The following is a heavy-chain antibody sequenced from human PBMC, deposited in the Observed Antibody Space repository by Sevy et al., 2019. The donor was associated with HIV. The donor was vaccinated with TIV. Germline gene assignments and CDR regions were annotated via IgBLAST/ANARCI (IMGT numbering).Heavy chain of an antibody. J-gene: IGHJ4*02. V-gene: IGHV3-30-3*01. CDR3: ARGPYNSGLRFDF. Sequence: GGSLRLSCVPSGFSLSDYAMHWVRQGPDKGLAWVAVISFDGGNTYYSDAVEGRFTISRDNSKNTVFLQMNSLSPDDTALYYCARGPYNSGLRFDFWGQGTLVTVSS. CDR2: ISFDGGNT. D-gene: IGHD5-12*01. CDR1: GFSLSDYA.